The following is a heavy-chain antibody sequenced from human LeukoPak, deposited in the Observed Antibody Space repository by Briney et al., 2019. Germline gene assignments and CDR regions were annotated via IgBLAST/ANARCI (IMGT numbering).Heavy chain of an antibody. V-gene: IGHV3-23*01. D-gene: IGHD3-9*01. CDR1: GFTFSSYA. Sequence: GGSLRLSCAASGFTFSSYAMSWVRQAPGKGLEWVSAISGSGGSTYYADSVKGRVTISRDNSKNTLYLQMNSLRAEDTAVYYCAKGWAGYYDILTGYWFDYWGQGTLVTVSS. CDR2: ISGSGGST. J-gene: IGHJ4*02. CDR3: AKGWAGYYDILTGYWFDY.